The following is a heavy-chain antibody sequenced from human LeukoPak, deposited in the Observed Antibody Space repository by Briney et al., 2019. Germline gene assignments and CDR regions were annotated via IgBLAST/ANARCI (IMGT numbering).Heavy chain of an antibody. V-gene: IGHV3-23*01. CDR2: FGGGAA. Sequence: PGGSLRLSCPPSGFTFTNYAMAWVRQAPGEGLEWVSAFGGGAAYYADSVKGRFTVSRDNSKNTLYLQLNSLRADDKAVYYCARLSGSFDMWGQGTMVTVSS. CDR3: ARLSGSFDM. J-gene: IGHJ3*02. CDR1: GFTFTNYA. D-gene: IGHD3-10*01.